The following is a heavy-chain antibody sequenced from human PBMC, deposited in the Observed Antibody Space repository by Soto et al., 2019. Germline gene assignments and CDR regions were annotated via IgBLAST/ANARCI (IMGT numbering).Heavy chain of an antibody. CDR3: ARDFDYFDS. Sequence: SETXSVTCAFYGGSCSVYYCSWIRHHPGKGLEWIGEINHSGSTNYNPSLKSRVTISVDTSKNQFSLKLSSVTAADTAVYFCARDFDYFDSWGQGTLVTVS. J-gene: IGHJ4*02. CDR2: INHSGST. V-gene: IGHV4-34*01. CDR1: GGSCSVYY. D-gene: IGHD3-3*01.